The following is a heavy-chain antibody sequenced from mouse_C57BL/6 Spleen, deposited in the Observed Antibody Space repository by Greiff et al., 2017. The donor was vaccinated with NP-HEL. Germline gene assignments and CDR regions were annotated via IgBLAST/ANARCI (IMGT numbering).Heavy chain of an antibody. J-gene: IGHJ4*01. V-gene: IGHV5-4*01. Sequence: EVHLVESGGGLVKPGGSLKLSCAASGFTFSSYAMSWVRQTPEKRLEWVATISDGGSYTYYPDNVKGRFTISRDNAKNNLYLQMSHLKSEDTAMYYCARAGTGTEYAMDYWGQGTSVTVSS. D-gene: IGHD4-1*01. CDR2: ISDGGSYT. CDR1: GFTFSSYA. CDR3: ARAGTGTEYAMDY.